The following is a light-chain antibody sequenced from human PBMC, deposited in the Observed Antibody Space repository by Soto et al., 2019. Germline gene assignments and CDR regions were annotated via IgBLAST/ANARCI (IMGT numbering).Light chain of an antibody. Sequence: QSVLTQPSSASGTPGQRVTISCSGSSSNVGTNHVNWYQQLPGTAPKLLIYSDNQRPSGVPDRFSGSKSGTSASLAISGLQSEDEADYYCATRDERLSGRVFGGGTKVTVL. CDR2: SDN. CDR1: SSNVGTNH. CDR3: ATRDERLSGRV. J-gene: IGLJ3*02. V-gene: IGLV1-44*01.